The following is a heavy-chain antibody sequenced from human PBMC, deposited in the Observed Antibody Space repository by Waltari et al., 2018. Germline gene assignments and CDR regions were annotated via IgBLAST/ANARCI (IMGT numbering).Heavy chain of an antibody. CDR3: AGRRAGYGGNSPYWYFDL. CDR2: NYPGDSDT. CDR1: GYSFPSSS. V-gene: IGHV5-51*01. D-gene: IGHD4-17*01. J-gene: IGHJ2*01. Sequence: EVQLVQSGAAVKKLGESLKISCKGSGYSFPSSSICWLRQLPGIGLEWMVINYPGDSDTRYSPSFQGQATISADKSISTAYLQWSSLKASDTAMYYCAGRRAGYGGNSPYWYFDLWGRGTLVTVSS.